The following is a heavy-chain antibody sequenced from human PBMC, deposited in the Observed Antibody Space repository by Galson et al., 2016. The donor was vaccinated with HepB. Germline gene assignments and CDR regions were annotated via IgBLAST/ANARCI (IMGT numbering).Heavy chain of an antibody. CDR2: TYYRSKWYN. CDR3: ARGHLVVPFSFYFDY. D-gene: IGHD2-15*01. J-gene: IGHJ4*02. Sequence: CAISGDSVSSNSATWNWIRQSPSRGLEWLGRTYYRSKWYNDYALSVKSRITINPDTSKNQFSLPLNSVTPEDTAVYYCARGHLVVPFSFYFDYWGQGSLVTVSS. V-gene: IGHV6-1*01. CDR1: GDSVSSNSAT.